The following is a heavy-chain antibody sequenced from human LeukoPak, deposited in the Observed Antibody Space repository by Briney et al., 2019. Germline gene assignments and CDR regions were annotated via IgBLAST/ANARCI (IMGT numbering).Heavy chain of an antibody. J-gene: IGHJ4*02. Sequence: GGSLRLSCAASGFTFSRHTMNWVRQAPGKGLEWVSSISSSSTYIYYADSVKGRFTISRDNAKKSLYLQMNSLRAEDTAVYYCATSPHYSSGRLVGDYWGQGTLVTVSS. D-gene: IGHD6-19*01. CDR2: ISSSSTYI. CDR3: ATSPHYSSGRLVGDY. CDR1: GFTFSRHT. V-gene: IGHV3-21*01.